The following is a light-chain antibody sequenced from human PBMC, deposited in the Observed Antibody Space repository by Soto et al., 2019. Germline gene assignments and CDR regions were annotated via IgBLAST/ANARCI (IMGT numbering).Light chain of an antibody. CDR2: ANI. CDR3: QSYDSTLSARYV. J-gene: IGLJ1*01. CDR1: SSNIGSNT. Sequence: QAVVTQPPSASGTPGQRVTISCSGSSSNIGSNTVNWYQQLPGTAPKHLISANINRPSGVPDRFSGSKSGTSASLAITGLQADDEGDYYCQSYDSTLSARYVFGTGTKVTVL. V-gene: IGLV1-44*01.